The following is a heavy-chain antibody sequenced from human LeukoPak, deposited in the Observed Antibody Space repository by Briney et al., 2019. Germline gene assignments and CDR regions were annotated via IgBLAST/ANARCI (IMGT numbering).Heavy chain of an antibody. J-gene: IGHJ4*02. D-gene: IGHD1-26*01. Sequence: SETLSLTCTVSGGSISSYYWSWIRQPPGKGLEWIGYIYTSGSTNYNPSLKSRVTISVDTSKNQFSLKLSSVTAADTAVHYCARIRRGGSGSYYGYYFDYWGQGTLVTVSS. CDR2: IYTSGST. V-gene: IGHV4-4*09. CDR3: ARIRRGGSGSYYGYYFDY. CDR1: GGSISSYY.